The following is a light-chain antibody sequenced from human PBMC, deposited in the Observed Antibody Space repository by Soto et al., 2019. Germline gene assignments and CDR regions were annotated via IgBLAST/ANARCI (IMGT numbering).Light chain of an antibody. J-gene: IGLJ3*02. CDR2: RTF. CDR1: SSNIGSND. Sequence: QSVLTQPPSVSGTPGQRVIISCSGSSSNIGSNDVYWYQQFPGMAPKLLMSRTFQRPSGVPDRFAGSRSATSVSLAIRGLRPEDEADYHCASWDDSLGAWVFGGGTKLTVL. CDR3: ASWDDSLGAWV. V-gene: IGLV1-47*01.